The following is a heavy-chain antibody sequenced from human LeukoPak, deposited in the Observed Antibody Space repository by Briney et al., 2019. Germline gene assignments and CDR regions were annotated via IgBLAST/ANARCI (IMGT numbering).Heavy chain of an antibody. CDR2: IKSKAHGGTT. Sequence: PGGSLRLSCAASGFTFSNAYMSWVRQAPGKGLEWVGRIKSKAHGGTTENAAPVKGRSTISRDDSKNTLFLQMNSLQTEDAALYYCATYSSSYYYFVYWGQGTLVTVSS. J-gene: IGHJ4*02. D-gene: IGHD6-13*01. V-gene: IGHV3-15*01. CDR3: ATYSSSYYYFVY. CDR1: GFTFSNAY.